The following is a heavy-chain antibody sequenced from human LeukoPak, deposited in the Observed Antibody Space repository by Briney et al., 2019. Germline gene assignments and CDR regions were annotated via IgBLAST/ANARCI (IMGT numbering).Heavy chain of an antibody. CDR2: IKSDGTT. V-gene: IGHV3-53*01. Sequence: GGSLRLSCAASGLTVTSNHMSWVRQAPGKELEWVSLIKSDGTTEYADSVKGRFTISRDNSKNTLFLQMNSLRVEDTAVYYCARLRRGYWGRGTPVTVSS. J-gene: IGHJ4*02. CDR3: ARLRRGY. CDR1: GLTVTSNH.